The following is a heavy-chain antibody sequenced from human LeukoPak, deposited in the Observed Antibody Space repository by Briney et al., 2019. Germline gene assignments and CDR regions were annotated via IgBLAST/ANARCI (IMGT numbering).Heavy chain of an antibody. V-gene: IGHV3-30-3*01. CDR3: AREYGDYDDY. J-gene: IGHJ4*02. CDR2: ISYDGSNK. Sequence: GRSLRLSCAASGFTFSSYAMHWVRQAPGKGLEWVAVISYDGSNKYYADSVKGRFTISRDNSKNTLYLQMNSLRAEDTAVYYCAREYGDYDDYWGQGTLVTVSS. CDR1: GFTFSSYA. D-gene: IGHD4-17*01.